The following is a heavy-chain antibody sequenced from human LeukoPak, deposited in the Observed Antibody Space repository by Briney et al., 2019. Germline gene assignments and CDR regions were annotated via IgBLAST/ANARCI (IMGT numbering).Heavy chain of an antibody. Sequence: ASVKVSCKASGYTFTDYYMHWVRQAPGQGFEWMGWINPNSDDTNYAQKFQGRVTMTRDTSISTAHMELSRLRSDDTAAYYCARANFLYCSSTTCLFDYWGQGTLVIVSS. V-gene: IGHV1-2*02. CDR1: GYTFTDYY. CDR3: ARANFLYCSSTTCLFDY. D-gene: IGHD2-2*01. CDR2: INPNSDDT. J-gene: IGHJ4*02.